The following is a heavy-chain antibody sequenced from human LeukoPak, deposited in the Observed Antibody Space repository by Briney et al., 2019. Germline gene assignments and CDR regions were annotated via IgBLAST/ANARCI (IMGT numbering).Heavy chain of an antibody. V-gene: IGHV1-69*05. CDR3: ARVYCSSTHYYYYMDV. J-gene: IGHJ6*03. D-gene: IGHD2-2*01. CDR1: GYTFTSYY. Sequence: SVKVSCKASGYTFTSYYMHWVRQAPGQGLEWMGGIIPIFGTANYAQKFQGRVTITTDESTSTAYMELSSLRSEDTAVYYCARVYCSSTHYYYYMDVWGKGTTVTVSS. CDR2: IIPIFGTA.